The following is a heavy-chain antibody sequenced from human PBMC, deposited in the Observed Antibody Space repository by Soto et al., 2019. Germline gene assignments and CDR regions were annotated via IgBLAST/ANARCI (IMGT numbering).Heavy chain of an antibody. J-gene: IGHJ4*02. CDR1: GGSISSSSYY. Sequence: SETLSLTCTVSGGSISSSSYYWGWIRQPPGKGLEWIGSIYYSGSTYYNPSLKSRVTISVDTSKNQFSLKLSSVTAADTAVYYCASQDYYYGSGSYGFDYWGQRTLVTVSS. CDR3: ASQDYYYGSGSYGFDY. CDR2: IYYSGST. D-gene: IGHD3-10*01. V-gene: IGHV4-39*01.